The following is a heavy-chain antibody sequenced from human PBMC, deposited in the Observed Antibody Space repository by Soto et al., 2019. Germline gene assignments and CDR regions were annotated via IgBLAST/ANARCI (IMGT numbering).Heavy chain of an antibody. V-gene: IGHV3-23*01. J-gene: IGHJ4*02. Sequence: EVQLWESGGGLVQPGGTLRLSCAVSGFTFSSHVMSWVRQAPGKGLEWVSAISGTGGTYYADSVKGRFTISRDNSKNALYLQMNNLRDEDTAVYYCAKDRRGAYCSGGICYSPDYWCPGTLVIVSS. CDR1: GFTFSSHV. CDR3: AKDRRGAYCSGGICYSPDY. CDR2: ISGTGGT. D-gene: IGHD2-15*01.